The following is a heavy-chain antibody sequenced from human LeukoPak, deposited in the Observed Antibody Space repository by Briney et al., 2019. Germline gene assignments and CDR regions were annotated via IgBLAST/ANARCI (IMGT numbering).Heavy chain of an antibody. CDR3: AKDAYGSGSYYGGYFDY. V-gene: IGHV3-30*18. D-gene: IGHD3-10*01. CDR1: GFTFSSYG. CDR2: ISYDGSNK. Sequence: PGGSLRLSCAASGFTFSSYGMHWVRQAPGKGLEWVAVISYDGSNKYYADSVKGRFTISRDNSKNTLYLQMNSLRAEGTAVYYCAKDAYGSGSYYGGYFDYWGQGTLVTVSS. J-gene: IGHJ4*02.